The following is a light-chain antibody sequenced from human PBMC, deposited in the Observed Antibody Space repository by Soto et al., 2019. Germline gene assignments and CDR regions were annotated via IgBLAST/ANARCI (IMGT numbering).Light chain of an antibody. CDR3: SSYAGRNTFV. Sequence: QSALTQPPSASGSPGQSVTISFTGTSSDVGGDNYVSWYQQHPGKAPKLMIYEVNKRPSGVPYRFSGSKSGNTASLTVSGLQAEDEADYYCSSYAGRNTFVFGTGTKVTVL. V-gene: IGLV2-8*01. CDR1: SSDVGGDNY. J-gene: IGLJ1*01. CDR2: EVN.